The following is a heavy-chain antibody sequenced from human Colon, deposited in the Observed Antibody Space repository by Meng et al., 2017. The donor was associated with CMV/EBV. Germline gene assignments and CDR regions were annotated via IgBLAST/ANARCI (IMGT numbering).Heavy chain of an antibody. CDR3: ARALSGDGMDV. D-gene: IGHD3-10*01. J-gene: IGHJ6*02. Sequence: GESLKISCAASGFTFNSYGMHWVRQAPGKGLEWVSSISSDTTYIYYADSVKGRFTVSRDNAQKSLYLQMNSLRAEDTALYYCARALSGDGMDVWGQGTTVTVSS. V-gene: IGHV3-21*04. CDR1: GFTFNSYG. CDR2: ISSDTTYI.